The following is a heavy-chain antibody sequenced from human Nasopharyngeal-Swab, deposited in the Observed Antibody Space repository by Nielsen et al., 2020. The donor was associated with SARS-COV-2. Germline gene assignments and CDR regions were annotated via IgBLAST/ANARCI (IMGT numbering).Heavy chain of an antibody. CDR2: VSSTSTYI. CDR1: GFTFNTYS. J-gene: IGHJ2*01. CDR3: ARDLLSSWRAIGNWYFDL. V-gene: IGHV3-21*01. D-gene: IGHD6-13*01. Sequence: GESLKISCAASGFTFNTYSMTWVRQAPGKGLEWVSSVSSTSTYIYYADSVKGRFTISRDNAENSLYLQMNSLRAEDTAVYYCARDLLSSWRAIGNWYFDLWGRGTLVTVSS.